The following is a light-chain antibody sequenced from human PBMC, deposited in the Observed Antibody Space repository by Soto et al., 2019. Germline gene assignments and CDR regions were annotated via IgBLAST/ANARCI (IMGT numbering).Light chain of an antibody. V-gene: IGKV1-39*01. Sequence: DIQMTQSPLSLSASVGDRVTISCRASQSISSYLNWYQQKPGKAPKLLIYAASSLQSGVPSRFSGSGSGTDFTLTISSLQPEDFATYYCQQSYRTPRTFGQGTKVEIK. J-gene: IGKJ1*01. CDR2: AAS. CDR1: QSISSY. CDR3: QQSYRTPRT.